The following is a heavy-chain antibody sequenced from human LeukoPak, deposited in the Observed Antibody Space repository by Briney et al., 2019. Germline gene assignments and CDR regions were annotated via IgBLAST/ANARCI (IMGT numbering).Heavy chain of an antibody. CDR1: GGSISSYY. J-gene: IGHJ4*02. CDR2: IYTSGST. V-gene: IGHV4-4*07. CDR3: ARDRYYDYVWGSYRSEQHFDY. Sequence: PSETLSLTCTVSGGSISSYYWSWIRQPAGKGLEWIRRIYTSGSTNYNPSLKSRVTMSVDTSKNQFSLKLSSVTAADTAVYYCARDRYYDYVWGSYRSEQHFDYWGQGTLVTVSS. D-gene: IGHD3-16*02.